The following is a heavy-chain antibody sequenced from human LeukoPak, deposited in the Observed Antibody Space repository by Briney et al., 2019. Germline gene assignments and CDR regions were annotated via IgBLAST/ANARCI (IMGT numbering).Heavy chain of an antibody. V-gene: IGHV3-9*01. CDR2: ISWNSGSI. J-gene: IGHJ4*02. Sequence: GGSLRLSCAASGFTFDDYAMHWVRQAPGKGLEWVSGISWNSGSIGYADSVKGRFTISSDNAKNTLYLQMNSLRVEDTAVYYCARDEPTVTTGPPVGSWGQGTLVTVSS. D-gene: IGHD4-17*01. CDR1: GFTFDDYA. CDR3: ARDEPTVTTGPPVGS.